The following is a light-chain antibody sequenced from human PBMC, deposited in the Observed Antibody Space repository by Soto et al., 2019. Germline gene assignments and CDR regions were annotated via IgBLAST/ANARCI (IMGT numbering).Light chain of an antibody. Sequence: QSVLTQPASVSGSPGQSITTSCTGTSSDVGGYNFVSWYQQHPGKAPKVMIYEVSNRPSGVSNRFSGSKSGNTASLTISGLQAEDEADYYCISYTTSNTWVFGGGTKLTVL. J-gene: IGLJ3*02. V-gene: IGLV2-14*01. CDR3: ISYTTSNTWV. CDR2: EVS. CDR1: SSDVGGYNF.